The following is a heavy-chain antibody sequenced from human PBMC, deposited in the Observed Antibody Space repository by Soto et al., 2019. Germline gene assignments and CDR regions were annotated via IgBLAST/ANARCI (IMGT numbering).Heavy chain of an antibody. J-gene: IGHJ5*02. CDR2: VSGSGGTT. CDR3: ANEPWLAP. D-gene: IGHD6-19*01. V-gene: IGHV3-23*01. CDR1: GFTFSSYA. Sequence: PGGSLRLSCAASGFTFSSYAMSWSRNAPGKGLDCSCAVSGSGGTTSDAESMKARYTTSRDTSKNTLYLQMNSPRAEDTAVHYCANEPWLAPWGQGNLVTVSS.